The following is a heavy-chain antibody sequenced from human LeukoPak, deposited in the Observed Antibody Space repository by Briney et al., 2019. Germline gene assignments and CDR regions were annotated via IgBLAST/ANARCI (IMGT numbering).Heavy chain of an antibody. J-gene: IGHJ5*02. CDR2: ISGSGGST. D-gene: IGHD5-18*01. CDR1: GFTFSSYA. CDR3: AKDPGTAMVESEDWFDP. Sequence: PGGSLRLSCAASGFTFSSYAMSWVRQAPGKGLEWVSAISGSGGSTCYADSVKGRFTISRDNSKNTLYLQMNSLRAEDTAVYYCAKDPGTAMVESEDWFDPWGQGTLVTVSS. V-gene: IGHV3-23*01.